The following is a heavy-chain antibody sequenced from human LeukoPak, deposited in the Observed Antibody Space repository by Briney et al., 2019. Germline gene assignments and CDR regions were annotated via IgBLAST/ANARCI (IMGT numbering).Heavy chain of an antibody. J-gene: IGHJ4*02. CDR2: IIPIFGTA. V-gene: IGHV1-69*13. Sequence: SVKVSRKASGGTFSSYAISWVRQAPGQGLAWMGGIIPIFGTANYAQKFQGRVTITADESTSTAYMELSSLRSEDTAVYYCARDVGYCSSTSCYFDYWGQGTLVTVSS. CDR1: GGTFSSYA. CDR3: ARDVGYCSSTSCYFDY. D-gene: IGHD2-2*01.